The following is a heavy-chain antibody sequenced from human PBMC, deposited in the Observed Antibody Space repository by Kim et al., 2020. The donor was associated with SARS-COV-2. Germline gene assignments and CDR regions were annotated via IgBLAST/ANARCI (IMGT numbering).Heavy chain of an antibody. CDR2: INHSGES. D-gene: IGHD3-10*01. V-gene: IGHV4-34*01. CDR3: SRGARHLGESSGWF. Sequence: SETLSLTCAVFGGSFTDNYWNWVRQAPGRGLEWVGEINHSGESSFYSALKSRLTISADTSKNQFSLRLSSVTAADTAVYYCSRGARHLGESSGWF. CDR1: GGSFTDNY. J-gene: IGHJ5*01.